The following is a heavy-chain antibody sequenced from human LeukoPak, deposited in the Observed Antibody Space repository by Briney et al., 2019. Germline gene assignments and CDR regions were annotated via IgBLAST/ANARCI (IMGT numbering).Heavy chain of an antibody. V-gene: IGHV3-9*01. J-gene: IGHJ5*02. D-gene: IGHD5-24*01. CDR3: AKDSRRDAYNYNWFDP. Sequence: GGSLRLSCAASGFTFDDYAMHWVRQAPGKGLEWVSGISWNSGSIGYADSVKGRFTISRDNAKNSLYLQMNSLRAEDTALYYCAKDSRRDAYNYNWFDPWGQGTLVTVSS. CDR1: GFTFDDYA. CDR2: ISWNSGSI.